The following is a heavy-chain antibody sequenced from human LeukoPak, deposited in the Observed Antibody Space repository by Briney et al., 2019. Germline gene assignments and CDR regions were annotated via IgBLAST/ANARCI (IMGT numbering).Heavy chain of an antibody. J-gene: IGHJ4*02. V-gene: IGHV3-48*01. CDR3: ARDASVPPYGDPAS. CDR1: GFTFSSYS. D-gene: IGHD4-17*01. Sequence: GGSLRLSCAASGFTFSSYSMNWVRQATGKGVEGVAYISSSSSTIYYADSVKGRFTISRDNAKNSLYLQMNSLRAEDTAVYYCARDASVPPYGDPASWGQGTLVTVSS. CDR2: ISSSSSTI.